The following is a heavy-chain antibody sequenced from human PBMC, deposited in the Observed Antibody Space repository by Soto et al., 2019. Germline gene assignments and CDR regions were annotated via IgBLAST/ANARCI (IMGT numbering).Heavy chain of an antibody. V-gene: IGHV4-4*07. CDR1: DGSISTYF. D-gene: IGHD3-3*01. CDR3: ARGGQDFWIGPFDY. J-gene: IGHJ4*02. Sequence: SETLCLTCTVSDGSISTYFCNWIRQPAGKGLEWIGRIDNSGNTNYNPSLKSRVTMSADTSRNQFSLKLNSVTAADTAVYYCARGGQDFWIGPFDYWGQGALVTVSS. CDR2: IDNSGNT.